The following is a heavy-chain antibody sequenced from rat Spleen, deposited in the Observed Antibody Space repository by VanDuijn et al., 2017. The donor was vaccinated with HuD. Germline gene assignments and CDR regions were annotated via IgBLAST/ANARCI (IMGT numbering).Heavy chain of an antibody. V-gene: IGHV5-7*01. CDR2: INYDGRST. CDR3: AKDLDYGPDY. J-gene: IGHJ2*01. Sequence: EVQLVESGGGLVQPGRSLKLSCAASGFTFSDHYVAWVRQAPTKGLEWVATINYDGRSTFYRDSVRARFTISRDNAKNTLYLQMNSLRTEDTATYYCAKDLDYGPDYWGQGVMVTVSS. CDR1: GFTFSDHY. D-gene: IGHD1-11*01.